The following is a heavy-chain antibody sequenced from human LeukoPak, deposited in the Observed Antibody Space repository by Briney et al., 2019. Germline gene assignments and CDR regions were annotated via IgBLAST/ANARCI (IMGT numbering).Heavy chain of an antibody. CDR2: ISGSGGTT. J-gene: IGHJ5*02. D-gene: IGHD1-7*01. V-gene: IGHV3-23*01. Sequence: TGGSLRPSCAASGFTFSSYAMSWVRQAPGKGLEWVSAISGSGGTTYYADSVKGRFTISRDNSKNTLYLQMNSLRAEDTAVYYCAKSATGTTSNWFDPWGQGTLVTVSS. CDR1: GFTFSSYA. CDR3: AKSATGTTSNWFDP.